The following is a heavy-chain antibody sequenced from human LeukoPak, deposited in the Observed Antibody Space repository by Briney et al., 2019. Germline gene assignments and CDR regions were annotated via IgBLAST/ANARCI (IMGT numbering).Heavy chain of an antibody. CDR2: TRNEANIYTT. J-gene: IGHJ3*02. CDR3: ASPVGATTVRAFDI. D-gene: IGHD1-26*01. Sequence: QPGGSLRLSCAASGFIFSDHYMDWVRQVPGKGLEWVGRTRNEANIYTTKYAASVKGRFTISRDDSKNSLYLQMNSLKTEDTAVYYCASPVGATTVRAFDIWGQGTMVTVSS. V-gene: IGHV3-72*01. CDR1: GFIFSDHY.